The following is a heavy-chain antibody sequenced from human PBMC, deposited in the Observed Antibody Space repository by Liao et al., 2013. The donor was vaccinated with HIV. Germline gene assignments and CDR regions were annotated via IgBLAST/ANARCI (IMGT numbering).Heavy chain of an antibody. CDR2: IYYSGST. J-gene: IGHJ3*01. V-gene: IGHV4-59*01. Sequence: QVQLQESGPGLVKPSETLSLTCTVSGGSISSYYWTWIRQPPGKGLECIGYIYYSGSTNFNPSLKSRVTISVDTSKNQFSLNLSSVTAADTAMYYCARIRPHTGSYPGDAFDVWGQGTLVTVSS. D-gene: IGHD1-26*01. CDR1: GGSISSYY. CDR3: ARIRPHTGSYPGDAFDV.